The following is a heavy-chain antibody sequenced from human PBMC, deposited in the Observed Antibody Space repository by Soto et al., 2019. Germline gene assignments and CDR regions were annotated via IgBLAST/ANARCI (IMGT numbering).Heavy chain of an antibody. J-gene: IGHJ6*02. Sequence: EVQVVQSGAEVKEPGESLKISCKGSGYIFTDHCIVWLRQMAGKGLEWVGIICPGYSNIIYSPSVQGQVTISADMSISTAYLQWSSLKASDTAIYYCARRHYCRGDCTINHDYYYGMDVWGQGTTVTVSS. V-gene: IGHV5-51*01. D-gene: IGHD2-21*02. CDR3: ARRHYCRGDCTINHDYYYGMDV. CDR1: GYIFTDHC. CDR2: ICPGYSNI.